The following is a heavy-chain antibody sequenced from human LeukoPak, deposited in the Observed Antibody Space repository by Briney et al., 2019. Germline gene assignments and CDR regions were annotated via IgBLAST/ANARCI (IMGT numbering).Heavy chain of an antibody. CDR1: GFTFSNYA. Sequence: GRSLRLSCAAAGFTFSNYAMHWVRQAPGRGLEWVAVISSDGSYKYYADSVKGRFTISRDDSKNTLNLQMNSLRDEDTAVYYCAKDYCWYYDSRLYYYGMDVWGQGTTVTVSS. D-gene: IGHD3-22*01. J-gene: IGHJ6*02. CDR3: AKDYCWYYDSRLYYYGMDV. CDR2: ISSDGSYK. V-gene: IGHV3-30*04.